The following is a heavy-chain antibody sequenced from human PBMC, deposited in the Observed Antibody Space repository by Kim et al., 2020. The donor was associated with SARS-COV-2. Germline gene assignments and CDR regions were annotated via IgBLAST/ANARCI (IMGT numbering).Heavy chain of an antibody. J-gene: IGHJ4*02. V-gene: IGHV3-15*01. Sequence: GGSLRLSCAASGFTFSNAWMSWVRQAPGKGLEWVGRIKSKTDGGTTDYAAPVKGRFTISRDDSKNTLYLQMNSLKTEDTAVYYCTTGGGEGIVGATGYYWGQGTLVTVSS. CDR2: IKSKTDGGTT. CDR1: GFTFSNAW. D-gene: IGHD1-26*01. CDR3: TTGGGEGIVGATGYY.